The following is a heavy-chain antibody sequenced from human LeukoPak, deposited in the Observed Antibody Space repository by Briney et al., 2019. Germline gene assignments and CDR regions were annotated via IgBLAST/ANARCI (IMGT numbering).Heavy chain of an antibody. D-gene: IGHD6-6*01. CDR1: GGSFSGYY. V-gene: IGHV4-34*01. J-gene: IGHJ4*02. CDR3: ARYSSSELYYFDY. Sequence: SETLSLTCAVCGGSFSGYYWSWLRQPPGKGLEWIGEINHSGSTNYNPSLKSRVTISVDTSKNQFSLKLSSVTAADTAVYYCARYSSSELYYFDYWGQGTLVTVSS. CDR2: INHSGST.